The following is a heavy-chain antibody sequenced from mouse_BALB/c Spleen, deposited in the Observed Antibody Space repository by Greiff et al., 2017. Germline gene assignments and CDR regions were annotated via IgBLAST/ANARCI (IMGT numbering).Heavy chain of an antibody. D-gene: IGHD2-4*01. Sequence: DVKLQESGPGLVKPSQSLSLTCSVTGYSITSGYYWNWIRQFPGNKLEWMGYISYDGSNNYNPSLKNRISITRDTSKNQFFLKLNSVTTEDTATYYCASTYYDYAMDYWGQGTSVTVSS. CDR1: GYSITSGYY. V-gene: IGHV3-6*02. CDR3: ASTYYDYAMDY. J-gene: IGHJ4*01. CDR2: ISYDGSN.